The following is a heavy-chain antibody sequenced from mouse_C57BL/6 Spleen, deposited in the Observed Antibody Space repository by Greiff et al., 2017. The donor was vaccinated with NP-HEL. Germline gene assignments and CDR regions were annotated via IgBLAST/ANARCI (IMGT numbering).Heavy chain of an antibody. CDR3: ARAGLLRGHFDY. Sequence: EVKVVESGGGLVKPGGSLKLSCAASGFTFSSYAMSWVRQTPEKRLEWVATISDGGSYTYYPDNVKGRFTISRDNAKNNLYLQMSHLKSEDTAMYYCARAGLLRGHFDYWGQGTTLTVSS. CDR1: GFTFSSYA. J-gene: IGHJ2*01. D-gene: IGHD2-3*01. CDR2: ISDGGSYT. V-gene: IGHV5-4*03.